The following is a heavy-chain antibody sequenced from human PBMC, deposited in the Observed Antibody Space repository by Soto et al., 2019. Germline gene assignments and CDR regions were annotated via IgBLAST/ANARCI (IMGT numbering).Heavy chain of an antibody. CDR3: ATDIVATIDYYFDY. V-gene: IGHV4-34*01. Sequence: SETLSLTCAVYGGSFSGYYWGWIRQPPGKGLEWIGEINHSGSTNYNPTLKSRVPISVDTSKNKFTLKLSSVTAADTAVYNCATDIVATIDYYFDYWGQGTLVTVSS. D-gene: IGHD5-12*01. CDR1: GGSFSGYY. CDR2: INHSGST. J-gene: IGHJ4*02.